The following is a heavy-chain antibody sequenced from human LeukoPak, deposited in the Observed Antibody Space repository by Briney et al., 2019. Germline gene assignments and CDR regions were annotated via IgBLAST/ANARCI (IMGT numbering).Heavy chain of an antibody. CDR3: ARQTRYYDSSGYPVLGIFNP. V-gene: IGHV4-59*01. CDR2: ISNSGSS. Sequence: SETLSLTCSVSGGSIGDYYWSWIRQPPGKGLDWVGYISNSGSSYYSPSLKSRVTMSLDTSNNRISLRLSSVTAADTAVYYCARQTRYYDSSGYPVLGIFNPWGQGITVTVSS. CDR1: GGSIGDYY. D-gene: IGHD3-22*01. J-gene: IGHJ3*01.